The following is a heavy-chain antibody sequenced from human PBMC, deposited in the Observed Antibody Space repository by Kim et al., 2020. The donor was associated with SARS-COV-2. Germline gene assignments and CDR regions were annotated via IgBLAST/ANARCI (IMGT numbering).Heavy chain of an antibody. V-gene: IGHV4-59*01. CDR2: IYYSGST. Sequence: SETLSLTCTVSGGSISSYYWSWIRQPPGKGLEWIGYIYYSGSTNYNPSLKSRITISVDTSKNQFSLKVTSVTAADMAVYYCARVPFYGSGSYARVGYYG. CDR3: ARVPFYGSGSYARVGYYG. CDR1: GGSISSYY. J-gene: IGHJ6*01. D-gene: IGHD3-10*01.